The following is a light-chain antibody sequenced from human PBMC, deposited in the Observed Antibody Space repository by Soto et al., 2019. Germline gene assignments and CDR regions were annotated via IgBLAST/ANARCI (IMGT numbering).Light chain of an antibody. CDR2: GAS. CDR1: QSVINNF. J-gene: IGKJ5*01. V-gene: IGKV3-20*01. CDR3: QQYGTSVIT. Sequence: VLTQSPGTLSLSPGEIATLSCRASQSVINNFLAWYQQIPGQAPRLLIYGASSRATGIPDRFSGSGSGTDFPLTISRLEPEDFAVYYCQQYGTSVITFGQGTRLE.